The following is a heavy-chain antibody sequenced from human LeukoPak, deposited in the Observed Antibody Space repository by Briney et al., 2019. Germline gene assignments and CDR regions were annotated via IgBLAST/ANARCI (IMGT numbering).Heavy chain of an antibody. CDR1: GGTFSSYA. CDR3: AREYVVPAAIGIPAEYFQH. D-gene: IGHD2-2*01. J-gene: IGHJ1*01. Sequence: SVKVSCKASGGTFSSYAISWVRQAPGQGLEWMGGIIPIFGTANYAQKFQGRVTITADESTSTAYMELSSLRSEDTAVYYCAREYVVPAAIGIPAEYFQHWGQGTLVTVSS. V-gene: IGHV1-69*13. CDR2: IIPIFGTA.